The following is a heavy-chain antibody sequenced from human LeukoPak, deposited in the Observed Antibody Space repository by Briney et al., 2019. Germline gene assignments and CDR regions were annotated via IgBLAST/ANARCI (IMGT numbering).Heavy chain of an antibody. CDR2: ITSSSSTI. D-gene: IGHD4-17*01. CDR1: GFTFSTYS. CDR3: ARALRANSSPPDY. V-gene: IGHV3-48*01. Sequence: PGGSLRLSCAASGFTFSTYSMNWVRQAPGKGLEWVSYITSSSSTIYYADSVKGRFTISRDNAKNSLYLQMNSLRAEDTAVYYCARALRANSSPPDYWGQGTLVTVSS. J-gene: IGHJ4*02.